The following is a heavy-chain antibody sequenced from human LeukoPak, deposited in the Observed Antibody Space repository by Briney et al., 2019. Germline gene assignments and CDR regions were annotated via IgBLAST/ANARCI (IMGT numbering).Heavy chain of an antibody. D-gene: IGHD5-12*01. CDR3: ARGWLFDY. CDR1: GGSFSGYY. V-gene: IGHV4-34*01. Sequence: SETLSLTCAVYGGSFSGYYWSWIRQPPGKGLEWIGEINHSGSTNYNPSLKSRVTISVDTSKNQFSLKLSSVTAADTAVYYCARGWLFDYWGQGTLVTVSS. CDR2: INHSGST. J-gene: IGHJ4*02.